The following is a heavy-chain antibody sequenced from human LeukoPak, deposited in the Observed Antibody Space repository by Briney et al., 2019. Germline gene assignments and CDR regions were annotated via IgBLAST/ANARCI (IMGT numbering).Heavy chain of an antibody. V-gene: IGHV4-59*08. D-gene: IGHD1-1*01. CDR1: GGSISSYY. CDR3: ARYRMNWFDP. CDR2: IYYSGST. Sequence: PSETLSLTCTVSGGSISSYYWSWIRQPPGKGLEWIGYIYYSGSTNYNPSLKSRVTISVDTSNNQFSLKLSSETAADTAVYYCARYRMNWFDPWGQGTLVTVSS. J-gene: IGHJ5*02.